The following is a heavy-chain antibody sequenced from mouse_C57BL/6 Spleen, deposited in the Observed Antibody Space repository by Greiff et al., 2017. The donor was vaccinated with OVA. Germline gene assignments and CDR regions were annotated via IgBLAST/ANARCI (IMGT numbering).Heavy chain of an antibody. Sequence: QVQLQQSGAELARPGASVKLSCKASGYTFTSYGISWVKQRTGQGLEWIGEIYPRSGNTYSNEKFKGKATLTADKSSSTAYMELRSLTSVDSAVYFCARAYGSSSAWFAYWGQGTLVTVSA. CDR1: GYTFTSYG. CDR2: IYPRSGNT. D-gene: IGHD1-1*01. J-gene: IGHJ3*01. CDR3: ARAYGSSSAWFAY. V-gene: IGHV1-81*01.